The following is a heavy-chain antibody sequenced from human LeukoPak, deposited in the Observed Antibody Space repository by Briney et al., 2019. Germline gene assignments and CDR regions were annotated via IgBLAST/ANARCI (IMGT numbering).Heavy chain of an antibody. CDR3: ARGHSSSWFDAFDI. CDR1: DGSISSYY. V-gene: IGHV4-4*07. Sequence: SETLPLTCTVSDGSISSYYWSWIRQPAGKGLEWIGRIFTSGSTNYNPSLKSRVTMSVDTTKNQFSLKLTSVTAADTAVYYCARGHSSSWFDAFDIWGQGIMVTVSS. D-gene: IGHD6-13*01. CDR2: IFTSGST. J-gene: IGHJ3*02.